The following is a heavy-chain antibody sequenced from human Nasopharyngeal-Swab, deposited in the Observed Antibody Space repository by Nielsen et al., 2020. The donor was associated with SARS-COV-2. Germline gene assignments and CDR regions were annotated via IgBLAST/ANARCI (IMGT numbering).Heavy chain of an antibody. CDR3: ASGQCINGVCNPTDGLDV. V-gene: IGHV1-45*02. J-gene: IGHJ6*02. D-gene: IGHD2-8*01. Sequence: SVKVSCKASGFSITYRFLHWMRQAPGQALAWMGWITPFNGNAKYAQKFQGRVSITRDGSRTTASLELSSLRPDDTAMYFCASGQCINGVCNPTDGLDVWGQGASVTVS. CDR1: GFSITYRF. CDR2: ITPFNGNA.